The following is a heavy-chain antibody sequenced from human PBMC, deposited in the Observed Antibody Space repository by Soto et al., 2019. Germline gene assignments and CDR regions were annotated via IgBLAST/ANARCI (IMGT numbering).Heavy chain of an antibody. Sequence: QVQLVQSGAEVKKPGASVEVSCKASGYTSINYYIHWVRQAPGQGLEWLGIINPNGGSTTYAQNFQGRVTMTRDKSTSTVYMELNSLRSEDTAVYFCARDEWGSALRVPFGMDVWGQGTTVTVSS. J-gene: IGHJ6*02. V-gene: IGHV1-46*01. CDR1: GYTSINYY. D-gene: IGHD2-8*01. CDR2: INPNGGST. CDR3: ARDEWGSALRVPFGMDV.